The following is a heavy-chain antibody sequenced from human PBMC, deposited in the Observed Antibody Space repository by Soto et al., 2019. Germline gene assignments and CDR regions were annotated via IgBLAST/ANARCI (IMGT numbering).Heavy chain of an antibody. CDR3: ARERTRGFDP. CDR2: MNPNSGNT. CDR1: GYTFTSYD. Sequence: QVQLVQSGAEVKKPGASVKVSCKASGYTFTSYDINWVRQATGQGLERMGWMNPNSGNTAYAQKLLGRVTMTRNTSISTAYMELSRLSSEETAVYYCARERTRGFDPWGQGTLVTVSS. J-gene: IGHJ5*02. V-gene: IGHV1-8*01.